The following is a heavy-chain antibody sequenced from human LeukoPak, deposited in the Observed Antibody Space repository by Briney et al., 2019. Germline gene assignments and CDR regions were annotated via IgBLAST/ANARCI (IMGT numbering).Heavy chain of an antibody. D-gene: IGHD3-10*01. Sequence: GGSLRLSCAASRFTFSTYWMSWVRQAPGKGLEWVANINQAGSEKYYVDSVKGRFTISRDNSKNTLYVQMNSLRAEDTAVYYCAKGHYYGSGSLDYWGQGTLVTVSS. CDR3: AKGHYYGSGSLDY. V-gene: IGHV3-7*03. CDR1: RFTFSTYW. CDR2: INQAGSEK. J-gene: IGHJ4*02.